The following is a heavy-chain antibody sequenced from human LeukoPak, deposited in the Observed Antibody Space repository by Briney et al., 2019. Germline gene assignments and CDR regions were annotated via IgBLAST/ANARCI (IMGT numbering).Heavy chain of an antibody. CDR2: ISYDGSNK. J-gene: IGHJ4*02. V-gene: IGHV3-30-3*01. D-gene: IGHD6-19*01. CDR3: ARDLAVADTGNY. Sequence: GRSLRLSCAASGFTFSSYAMHWVRQAPGKGLEWVAVISYDGSNKYYADSVKGRFTISRDNSKNTLYLQMNSLRAEDTAVYYCARDLAVADTGNYWGQGTLVTVSS. CDR1: GFTFSSYA.